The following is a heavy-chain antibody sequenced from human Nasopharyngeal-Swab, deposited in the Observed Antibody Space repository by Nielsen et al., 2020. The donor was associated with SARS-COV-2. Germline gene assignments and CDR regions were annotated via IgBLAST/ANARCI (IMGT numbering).Heavy chain of an antibody. V-gene: IGHV3-23*01. CDR3: AKDDVVRGDAFDI. Sequence: ESLTISCIASGFTFNIYALAWVLRTPGRGLQWVSGISASGGSTYYTDSVKGRFAVSRDNSRNTLYLQMHSLRVEDTALYYCAKDDVVRGDAFDIWGQGTMVTVSS. J-gene: IGHJ3*02. D-gene: IGHD3-10*01. CDR1: GFTFNIYA. CDR2: ISASGGST.